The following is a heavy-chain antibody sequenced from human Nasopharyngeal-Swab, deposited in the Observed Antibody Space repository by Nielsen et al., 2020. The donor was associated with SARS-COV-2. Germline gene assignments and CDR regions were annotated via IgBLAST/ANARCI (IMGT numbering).Heavy chain of an antibody. CDR2: IYYSGST. J-gene: IGHJ4*02. CDR1: GGSISSSSYY. CDR3: ATFDYYDSS. Sequence: SETLSLTCTVSGGSISSSSYYWGWIRQPPGKGLEWIVSIYYSGSTYYNPSLKSRVTISVDTSKNQFSLKLSSVTAADTAVYYCATFDYYDSSWGQGTLVTVSS. D-gene: IGHD3-22*01. V-gene: IGHV4-39*01.